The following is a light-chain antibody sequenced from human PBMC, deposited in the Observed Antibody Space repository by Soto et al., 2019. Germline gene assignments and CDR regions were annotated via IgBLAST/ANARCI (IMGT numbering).Light chain of an antibody. J-gene: IGLJ1*01. CDR1: SSNIGSNT. Sequence: SALPKPPSASGTPGQRVTISCSGSSSNIGSNTVNWYQQLPGTAPKLLIYSNNQRPSGVPDRFSGSKSGTSASLAISGLQSEDEADYYCAAWDDSLNGYVFGTGTKVTVL. CDR2: SNN. V-gene: IGLV1-44*01. CDR3: AAWDDSLNGYV.